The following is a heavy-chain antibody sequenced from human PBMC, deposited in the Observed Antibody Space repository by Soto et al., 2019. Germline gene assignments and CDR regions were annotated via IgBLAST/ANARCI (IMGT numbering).Heavy chain of an antibody. D-gene: IGHD5-18*01. Sequence: PGGSLRLSCAASGFTFDNYAMHWVRQAPGKGLEWVSGISWDSGSIDYADSVRGRFTISRDNARNSLYLRMSSLRSEDTAVYYCARERVTFYFDYWGQGTLVTVSS. CDR2: ISWDSGSI. CDR3: ARERVTFYFDY. V-gene: IGHV3-9*01. J-gene: IGHJ4*02. CDR1: GFTFDNYA.